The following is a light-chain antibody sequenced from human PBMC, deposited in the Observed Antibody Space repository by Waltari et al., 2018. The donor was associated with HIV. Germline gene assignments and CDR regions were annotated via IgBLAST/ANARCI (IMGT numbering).Light chain of an antibody. CDR1: QSLLYGSNNKNY. J-gene: IGKJ2*01. Sequence: VVMTQSPDSLTVSVGERATLNCKSSQSLLYGSNNKNYLAWYQQRPGHRPKLLIYWASTRQSGVPDRFSGSGSGTDFSLTISSLQAEDVAVYYCQQYYLVPYTFGQGTKLEIK. CDR3: QQYYLVPYT. V-gene: IGKV4-1*01. CDR2: WAS.